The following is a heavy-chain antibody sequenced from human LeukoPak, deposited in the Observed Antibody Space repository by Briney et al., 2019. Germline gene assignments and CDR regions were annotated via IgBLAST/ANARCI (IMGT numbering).Heavy chain of an antibody. CDR1: GGTFSSYA. J-gene: IGHJ6*03. Sequence: SVKVSCKASGGTFSSYAISWVRQAPGQGLEWMGGIIPIFGTANYAQKFQGRVTITADESTSTAYMELSSLRSEDTAVYYCARSPTAITMVRGVIITGYYYMDVWGKGTTVTVPS. CDR3: ARSPTAITMVRGVIITGYYYMDV. V-gene: IGHV1-69*13. CDR2: IIPIFGTA. D-gene: IGHD3-10*01.